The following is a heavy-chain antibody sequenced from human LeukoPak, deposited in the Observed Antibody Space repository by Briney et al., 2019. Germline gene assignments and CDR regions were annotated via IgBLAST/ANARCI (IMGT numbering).Heavy chain of an antibody. D-gene: IGHD2-21*01. CDR3: TRDPIGDY. Sequence: GSLRLSCTASGFTFGDFGMNWFRQAAGKGLEWVGFISSIAYGATTQYAASVKGRFTISRDDSKSIAYLQMNSLKTEDTAVYYCTRDPIGDYWGQGILVTVSS. V-gene: IGHV3-49*03. J-gene: IGHJ4*02. CDR1: GFTFGDFG. CDR2: ISSIAYGATT.